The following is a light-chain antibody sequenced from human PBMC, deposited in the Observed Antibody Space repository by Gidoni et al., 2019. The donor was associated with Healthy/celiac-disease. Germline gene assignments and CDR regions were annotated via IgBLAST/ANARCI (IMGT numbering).Light chain of an antibody. J-gene: IGKJ2*01. V-gene: IGKV3-15*01. Sequence: EIVMTQSPATLSVSPGERATLSCRDSQSVSSNLAWYQQKPGQAPRLLIYGASTRATGIPARFSGSGSGTEFTLTISSLQSEDFAVDYCQQYNNWPQYTVGQGTKLEIK. CDR2: GAS. CDR1: QSVSSN. CDR3: QQYNNWPQYT.